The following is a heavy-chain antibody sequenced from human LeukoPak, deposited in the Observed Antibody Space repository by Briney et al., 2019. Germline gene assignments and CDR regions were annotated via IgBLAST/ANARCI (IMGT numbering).Heavy chain of an antibody. Sequence: PGGSLRLSCAASGFTFSDYYMSWIRQAPGKGLEWVSYICSSGSTIYYADSVKGRFTISRDNAKNSLYLQMNSLRAEDTAVYYCARVGMDYYYYYYMDVWGKGTTVTVSS. D-gene: IGHD6-13*01. CDR1: GFTFSDYY. J-gene: IGHJ6*03. CDR2: ICSSGSTI. CDR3: ARVGMDYYYYYYMDV. V-gene: IGHV3-11*04.